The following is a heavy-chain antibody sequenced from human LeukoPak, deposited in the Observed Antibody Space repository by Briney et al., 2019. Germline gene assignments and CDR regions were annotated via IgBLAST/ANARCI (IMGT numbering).Heavy chain of an antibody. J-gene: IGHJ3*02. CDR3: ARLLYNYGLTDVFDI. CDR2: TYYRSKWDY. D-gene: IGHD5-18*01. CDR1: GDSVSSKSVV. V-gene: IGHV6-1*01. Sequence: SQTLSLTCAISGDSVSSKSVVWNWIRQSPSRGLEWLGRTYYRSKWDYNYALSVKSRVTINPDTSKNQFSLHLNSVTPEDTAVYYCARLLYNYGLTDVFDIWGQGTMVTVSS.